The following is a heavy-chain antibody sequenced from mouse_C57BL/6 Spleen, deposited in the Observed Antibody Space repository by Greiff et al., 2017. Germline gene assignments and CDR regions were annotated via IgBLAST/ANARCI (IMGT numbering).Heavy chain of an antibody. Sequence: QVQLKESGAELVKPGASVKISCKASGYAFSSYWMNWVKQRPGKGLEWIGQIYPGDGDTNYNGKFKGKATLTADKSSSTAYMQLSSLTSEDSAVYFWASGDYDEAWFAYWGQGTLVTVSA. CDR1: GYAFSSYW. CDR3: ASGDYDEAWFAY. J-gene: IGHJ3*01. CDR2: IYPGDGDT. D-gene: IGHD2-4*01. V-gene: IGHV1-80*01.